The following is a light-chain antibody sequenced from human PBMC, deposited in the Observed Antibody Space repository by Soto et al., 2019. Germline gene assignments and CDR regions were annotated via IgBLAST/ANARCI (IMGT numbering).Light chain of an antibody. CDR2: DAS. CDR3: QQYNSYPIT. V-gene: IGKV1-5*01. J-gene: IGKJ5*01. Sequence: DIQMTQSPSTLSASVGDRVTITCRASQSISPWLAWFQHKPGKAPNLLIYDASSLESGVPSRFSGSGSGTEFTLTISSLQPDDFATYYCQQYNSYPITFGQGTRLEIK. CDR1: QSISPW.